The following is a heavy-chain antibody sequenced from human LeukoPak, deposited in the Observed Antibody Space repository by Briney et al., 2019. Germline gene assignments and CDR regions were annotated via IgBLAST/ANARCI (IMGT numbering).Heavy chain of an antibody. CDR3: AKDRTSSGWRDLFDY. J-gene: IGHJ4*02. Sequence: GGSLRLSCIASGFTFNSYSMHWVRQAPGKGLEWVAVIGSDATITYYADFVKGRFTISRDNSKDTLYLQMNSLRAEDTAVYYCAKDRTSSGWRDLFDYWGQGTLVTVSS. CDR2: IGSDATIT. V-gene: IGHV3-30*04. D-gene: IGHD6-19*01. CDR1: GFTFNSYS.